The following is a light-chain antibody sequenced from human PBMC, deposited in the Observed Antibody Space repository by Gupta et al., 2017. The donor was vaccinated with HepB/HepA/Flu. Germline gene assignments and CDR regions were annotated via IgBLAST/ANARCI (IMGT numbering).Light chain of an antibody. CDR3: QQNNSYSRT. Sequence: DIQMTQSPSTLSASLGDRVTITCRASQSISHWLAWYQQKPGKAPKLLVYKASSLETGVPSRFSGSGSETEFTLTISGLQPDDFATYYCQQNNSYSRTFGQGTKVEIK. J-gene: IGKJ1*01. CDR1: QSISHW. V-gene: IGKV1-5*03. CDR2: KAS.